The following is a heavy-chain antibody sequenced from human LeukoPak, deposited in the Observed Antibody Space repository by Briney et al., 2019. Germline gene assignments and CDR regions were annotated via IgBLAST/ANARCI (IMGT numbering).Heavy chain of an antibody. Sequence: NPSGGSTSYAQKFQGRVTMTRDTSTSTVYMELSSLRSEDTAVYYCARSPPPIVGAKEGVDYWGQGTLVTVSS. CDR2: NPSGGST. V-gene: IGHV1-46*01. CDR3: ARSPPPIVGAKEGVDY. J-gene: IGHJ4*02. D-gene: IGHD1-26*01.